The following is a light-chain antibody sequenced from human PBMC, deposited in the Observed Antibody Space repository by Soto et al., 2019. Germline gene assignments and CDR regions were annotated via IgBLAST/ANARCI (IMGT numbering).Light chain of an antibody. CDR2: EVS. Sequence: QSALTQSASVSGSPGQSITISCTGTSSDVGPYNLVSWYQQHPGKAPKLIIYEVSERPSGVSNRFSGSKSGNTASLTISGLQADDEDDYCRCSYAGRNTFVFGLGTKVTVL. CDR1: SSDVGPYNL. J-gene: IGLJ1*01. CDR3: CSYAGRNTFV. V-gene: IGLV2-23*02.